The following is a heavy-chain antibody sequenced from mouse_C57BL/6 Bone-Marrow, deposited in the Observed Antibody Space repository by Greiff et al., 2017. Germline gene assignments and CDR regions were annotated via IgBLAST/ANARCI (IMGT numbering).Heavy chain of an antibody. CDR3: VVAQYYYAMDY. CDR2: IDPAHGNT. V-gene: IGHV14-3*01. J-gene: IGHJ4*01. Sequence: EVQLQQSVAELVRPGASVKLSCTASGFNIKNTYMHWVKQRPDQGLEWIGRIDPAHGNTKYAPKFQGKATITADTSSNTAYLQLSSLTSEDTAIYDCVVAQYYYAMDYWGQGTSVTVSS. CDR1: GFNIKNTY. D-gene: IGHD1-1*01.